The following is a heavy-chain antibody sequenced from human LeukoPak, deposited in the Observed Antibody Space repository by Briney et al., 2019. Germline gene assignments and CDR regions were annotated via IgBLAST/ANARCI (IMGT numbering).Heavy chain of an antibody. CDR1: GYSFTNYW. Sequence: SGASLQISCKGSGYSFTNYWIAWVRQMPGRGLEWMVIINPSDSDTRYSPSFQGQVTISADKSISTAYLQWSSLKASDSAMYYCARAWNFDYWGQGTLVTVSS. V-gene: IGHV5-51*01. D-gene: IGHD1-1*01. CDR3: ARAWNFDY. CDR2: INPSDSDT. J-gene: IGHJ4*02.